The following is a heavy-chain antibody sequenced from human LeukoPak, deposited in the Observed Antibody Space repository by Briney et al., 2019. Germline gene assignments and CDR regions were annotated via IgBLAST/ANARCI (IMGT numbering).Heavy chain of an antibody. V-gene: IGHV4-30-4*01. CDR2: IYYSGST. CDR1: GGSISSGDYY. D-gene: IGHD6-19*01. Sequence: SETLPLTCTVSGGSISSGDYYWSWIRQPPGKGLEWIGYIYYSGSTYYNPSLKSRVTISVDTSKNQFSLKLSSVTAADTAVYYCATSIAVAGPDYWGQGTLVTVSS. J-gene: IGHJ4*02. CDR3: ATSIAVAGPDY.